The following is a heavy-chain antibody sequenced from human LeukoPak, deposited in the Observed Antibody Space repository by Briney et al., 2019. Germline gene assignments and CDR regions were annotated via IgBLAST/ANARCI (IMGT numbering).Heavy chain of an antibody. CDR1: GYTFTGYY. CDR3: ARVRWGDDNRGIDY. Sequence: ASVKVSCKASGYTFTGYYMHWVRQAPGQGLEWMGWINPNSGGTNYAQKFQGRVTMTRDTSIRTAYMELSRLRSDDTAVYYCARVRWGDDNRGIDYWSQGTLVTVSS. D-gene: IGHD3-10*01. J-gene: IGHJ4*02. V-gene: IGHV1-2*02. CDR2: INPNSGGT.